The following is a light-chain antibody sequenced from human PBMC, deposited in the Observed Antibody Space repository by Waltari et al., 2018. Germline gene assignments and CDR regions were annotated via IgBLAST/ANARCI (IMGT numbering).Light chain of an antibody. CDR1: TLPRKY. CDR3: YSTDSSSKGV. CDR2: EDN. Sequence: SYELTQPPSVSVSPGQTARITCSGDTLPRKYAYWYQQKSGQARGLVIFEDNKRPSGIPERFSGSISGTMATLTISGAQVEDEADYYCYSTDSSSKGVFGAGTKVTVL. J-gene: IGLJ1*01. V-gene: IGLV3-10*01.